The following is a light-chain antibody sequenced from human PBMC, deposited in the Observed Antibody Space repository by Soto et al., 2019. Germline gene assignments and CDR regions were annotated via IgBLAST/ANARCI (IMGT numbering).Light chain of an antibody. J-gene: IGLJ1*01. CDR3: SSYTSSSTLYV. CDR2: EVN. Sequence: QSALTQPASVSGSPRRSITISCTGASSDVGSYTYVSWYQQHPGKAPKLMIYEVNNRPSGVSNRFSGSKSGNTASLTISGLQAEDEADYYCSSYTSSSTLYVFGTGTKLTVL. V-gene: IGLV2-14*01. CDR1: SSDVGSYTY.